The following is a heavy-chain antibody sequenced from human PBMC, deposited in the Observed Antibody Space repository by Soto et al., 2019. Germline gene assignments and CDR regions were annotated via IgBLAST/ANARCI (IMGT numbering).Heavy chain of an antibody. V-gene: IGHV3-30*18. D-gene: IGHD3-3*01. CDR2: ISYDGSNK. CDR3: AKDLGYDFWSGYPRGMDV. CDR1: GFTFSSYG. J-gene: IGHJ6*02. Sequence: GGSLRLSCAASGFTFSSYGMHWVRQAPGKGLEWVAVISYDGSNKYYADSVKGRFTISRDNSKNTLYLQMNSLRAEDTAVYYCAKDLGYDFWSGYPRGMDVWGQGTTVTVSS.